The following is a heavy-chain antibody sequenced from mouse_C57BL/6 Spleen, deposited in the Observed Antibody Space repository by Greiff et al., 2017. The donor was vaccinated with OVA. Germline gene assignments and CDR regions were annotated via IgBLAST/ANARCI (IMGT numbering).Heavy chain of an antibody. D-gene: IGHD1-1*01. CDR3: ARGDGSSPAWFAY. CDR1: GFTFSSYA. Sequence: EVHLVESGGGLVKPGGSLKLSCAASGFTFSSYAMSWVRQTPEKRLEWVATISDGGSYTYYPDNVKGRFTISRDNAKNNLYLQMSHLKSEDTAMYYCARGDGSSPAWFAYWGQGTLVTVSA. J-gene: IGHJ3*01. CDR2: ISDGGSYT. V-gene: IGHV5-4*01.